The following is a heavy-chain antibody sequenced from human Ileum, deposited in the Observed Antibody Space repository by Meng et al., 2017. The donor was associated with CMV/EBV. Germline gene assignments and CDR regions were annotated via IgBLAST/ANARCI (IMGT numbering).Heavy chain of an antibody. V-gene: IGHV3-30*02. CDR2: IRYDQTNE. Sequence: VAFVFKFDGYGMHWGRHSPGKGLEWVTFIRYDQTNEDYADSVGGRFTIFRDNSKTTLYLQMSSLRAVDTAVYYCVKASKGGLGYFDFWGQGTLVTVSS. CDR1: VFKFDGYG. CDR3: VKASKGGLGYFDF. J-gene: IGHJ4*02. D-gene: IGHD2-15*01.